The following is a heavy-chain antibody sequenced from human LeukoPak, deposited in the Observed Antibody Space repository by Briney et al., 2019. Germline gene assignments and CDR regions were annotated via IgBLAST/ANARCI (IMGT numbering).Heavy chain of an antibody. V-gene: IGHV3-21*01. D-gene: IGHD1-26*01. Sequence: PGGSLRLSCAASGFTFSSYSVNWVRQAPGKGLEWVSSISSSSSYIYYADSVKGRFTISRDNAKNSLYLQMNSLRAEDTAVYYCARVYGGSYSNRGGFDPWGQGTLVTVSS. CDR2: ISSSSSYI. CDR1: GFTFSSYS. J-gene: IGHJ5*02. CDR3: ARVYGGSYSNRGGFDP.